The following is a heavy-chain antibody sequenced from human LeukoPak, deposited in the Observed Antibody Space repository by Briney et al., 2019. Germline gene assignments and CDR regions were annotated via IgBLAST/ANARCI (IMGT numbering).Heavy chain of an antibody. V-gene: IGHV4-39*01. Sequence: SETLSLTCTVSGDSFTSVTDYWAWIRQPPGKGLEWIASGDYSGGTYYNPSLESRVTISLDTSKNQFSLKLSSVTATDTAVYYCARQMTTVVTAQDYWYFDLWGRGTLVTVSS. CDR3: ARQMTTVVTAQDYWYFDL. J-gene: IGHJ2*01. CDR2: GDYSGGT. D-gene: IGHD4-23*01. CDR1: GDSFTSVTDY.